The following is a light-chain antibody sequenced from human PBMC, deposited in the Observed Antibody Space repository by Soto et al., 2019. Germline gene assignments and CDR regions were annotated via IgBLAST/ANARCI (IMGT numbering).Light chain of an antibody. CDR3: QAWDSGVV. CDR2: QDS. J-gene: IGLJ2*01. V-gene: IGLV3-1*01. Sequence: YELTQPPSVSVSPGQTASITCSGDKLGDKYACWYQQKPGQSPVLVIYQDSKRPSGIPERFSGSNSGNTATLTISGTQAMDEADYYCQAWDSGVVFGGGTKLTVL. CDR1: KLGDKY.